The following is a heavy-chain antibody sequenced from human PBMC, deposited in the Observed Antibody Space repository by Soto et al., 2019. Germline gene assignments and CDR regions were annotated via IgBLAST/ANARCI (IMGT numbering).Heavy chain of an antibody. J-gene: IGHJ4*02. CDR2: LYYGRSA. CDR1: GDSISSYY. Sequence: QVQLQESGPGLVKPSETLSLTCAVSGDSISSYYCMWIRQPPGKGLESIGYLYYGRSANYNPSLKSRVTLSGDTSTNQCSLTLSSMTAADTAVYSCALRSMAVVPEYWGQGTLVTVSS. V-gene: IGHV4-59*01. CDR3: ALRSMAVVPEY. D-gene: IGHD3-22*01.